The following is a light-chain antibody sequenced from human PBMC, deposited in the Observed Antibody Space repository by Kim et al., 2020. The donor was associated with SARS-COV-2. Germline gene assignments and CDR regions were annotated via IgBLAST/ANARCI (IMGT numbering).Light chain of an antibody. V-gene: IGLV1-40*01. J-gene: IGLJ3*02. CDR3: QSYDSTLSGWV. CDR1: SSNIGADFE. CDR2: RNY. Sequence: QSVLTQSPSVSGAPGQRVTISCTGTSSNIGADFEVHWYQQFPGKAPKLLISRNYNRPSGIPDRFSGSKSGTSASLVISGLQTEDEADYYCQSYDSTLSGWVFGGGTQLTVL.